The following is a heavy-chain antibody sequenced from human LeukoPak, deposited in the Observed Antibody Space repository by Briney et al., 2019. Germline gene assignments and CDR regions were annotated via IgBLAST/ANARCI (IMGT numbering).Heavy chain of an antibody. V-gene: IGHV1-69*06. D-gene: IGHD6-19*01. CDR1: GGTFSSYA. CDR2: IIPIFGTA. J-gene: IGHJ6*03. CDR3: AREGRGGSGWHGSIYYYYYYYMDV. Sequence: GASVKVSCKASGGTFSSYAISWVRQAPGQGLEWMGGIIPIFGTANYAQKFQGRVTITADKSTSTAYMELRSLRSDDTAVYYCAREGRGGSGWHGSIYYYYYYYMDVWGKGTTVTISS.